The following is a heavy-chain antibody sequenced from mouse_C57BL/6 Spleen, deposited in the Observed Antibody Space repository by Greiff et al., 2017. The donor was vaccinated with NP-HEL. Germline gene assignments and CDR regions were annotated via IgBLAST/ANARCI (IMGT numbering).Heavy chain of an antibody. Sequence: EVKVVESGGDLVKPGGSLQLSCAASGFTFSSYGMSWVRQTPDKRLEWVATISSGGSYTYYPDSVKGRFTISRDNAKNTLYLQMSSLKSEDTAMYYCARHSTVVATRPYYFDYWGQGTTLTVSS. CDR2: ISSGGSYT. J-gene: IGHJ2*01. V-gene: IGHV5-6*01. D-gene: IGHD1-1*01. CDR3: ARHSTVVATRPYYFDY. CDR1: GFTFSSYG.